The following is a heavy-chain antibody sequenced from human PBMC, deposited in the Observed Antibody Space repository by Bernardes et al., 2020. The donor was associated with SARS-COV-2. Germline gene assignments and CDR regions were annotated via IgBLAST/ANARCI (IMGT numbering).Heavy chain of an antibody. CDR1: GFTFSSSW. D-gene: IGHD1-1*01. Sequence: GGSLRLSCAASGFTFSSSWMHWGRQTPGRGLVWVSRITPDGSGTDYADSVKGRFIISRDNAKNTLYLQMNSLRAEDTAVYYCATGGNGASAPGMDVWGQGTTVTVSS. V-gene: IGHV3-74*01. CDR2: ITPDGSGT. J-gene: IGHJ6*02. CDR3: ATGGNGASAPGMDV.